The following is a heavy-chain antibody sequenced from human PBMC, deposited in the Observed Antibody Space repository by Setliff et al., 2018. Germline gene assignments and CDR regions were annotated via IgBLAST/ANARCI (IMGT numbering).Heavy chain of an antibody. CDR1: GASTNSGDYY. V-gene: IGHV4-30-4*08. J-gene: IGHJ4*02. D-gene: IGHD3-10*01. Sequence: SETLSLTCTVSGASTNSGDYYWSWIRQRPGKALEYIGYVDFSGKTDYNPSLKRRLTMSFDTSKNQFSLRLRSVSAADTAVYFCARRYFDSGSYFYFDYWGQGTLVTVSS. CDR2: VDFSGKT. CDR3: ARRYFDSGSYFYFDY.